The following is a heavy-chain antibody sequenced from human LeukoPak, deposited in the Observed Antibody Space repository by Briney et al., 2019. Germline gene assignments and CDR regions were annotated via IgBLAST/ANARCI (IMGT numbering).Heavy chain of an antibody. CDR3: AKDRGWNTFDY. D-gene: IGHD1/OR15-1a*01. CDR2: IKEDGGVK. V-gene: IGHV3-7*01. Sequence: GGSLRLSCAASGFTFGVSWMSWVSQAPGKGLEWVGNIKEDGGVKNYVDSVKGRLTISRDNAKSSLFLQMNNLRVEDTAVYYCAKDRGWNTFDYWGQGTLVTVSS. CDR1: GFTFGVSW. J-gene: IGHJ4*02.